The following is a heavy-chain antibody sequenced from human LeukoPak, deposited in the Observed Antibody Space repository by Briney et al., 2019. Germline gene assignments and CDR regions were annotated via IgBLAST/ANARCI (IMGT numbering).Heavy chain of an antibody. CDR1: GFTISSSY. CDR2: IYSGGNT. J-gene: IGHJ4*02. Sequence: GGSLRLSCAASGFTISSSYMSWVRRAPGKGLECVSVIYSGGNTYYADSVRGRFTISRDTSKNTLYLQLNSLRAEDTAVYYCARDRQDYDSSGYYSDYWGQGTLVTVSS. D-gene: IGHD3-22*01. V-gene: IGHV3-66*01. CDR3: ARDRQDYDSSGYYSDY.